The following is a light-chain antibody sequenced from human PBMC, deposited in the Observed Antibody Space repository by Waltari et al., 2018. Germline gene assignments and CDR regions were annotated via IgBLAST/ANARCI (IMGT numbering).Light chain of an antibody. V-gene: IGKV3-11*01. CDR2: DAS. CDR3: QQRNTWPLT. CDR1: PRVRGN. Sequence: EIVLTQSPATLSLSPGERATGPCRASPRVRGNLAWYQKKPGQAPRSLIDDASNRATGFPARFSGSGSGTDFTLTISSLEPEDFAVYYCQQRNTWPLTFGGGT. J-gene: IGKJ4*01.